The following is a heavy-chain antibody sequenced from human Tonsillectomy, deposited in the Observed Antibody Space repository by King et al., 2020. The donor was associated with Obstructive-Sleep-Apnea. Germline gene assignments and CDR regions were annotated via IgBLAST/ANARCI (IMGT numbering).Heavy chain of an antibody. D-gene: IGHD4-17*01. Sequence: VQLVESGGGLVKPGGSLRLSCAASGFPFSSYNMNWVRQAPGKGLEWVSSISSSSSYIYYADSVKGRFTISRDNAKNSLYLQMNSLRAEDTAVYYCARDGDGDYRYYYYGMDVWGQGTTVTVSS. V-gene: IGHV3-21*01. CDR1: GFPFSSYN. CDR3: ARDGDGDYRYYYYGMDV. J-gene: IGHJ6*02. CDR2: ISSSSSYI.